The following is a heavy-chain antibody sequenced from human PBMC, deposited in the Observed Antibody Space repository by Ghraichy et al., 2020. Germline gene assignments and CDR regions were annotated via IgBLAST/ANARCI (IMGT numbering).Heavy chain of an antibody. Sequence: GGSLRLSCAASGFTFDDYAMHWVRQAPGQGLEWVSGISWHSISVGYADSVQGRFTISRDNAKNSLYLQLNSLRADDTAFYYCAKSAGTRRSWYEGTGVDYWGQGTLVTVSS. J-gene: IGHJ4*02. D-gene: IGHD6-13*01. CDR2: ISWHSISV. CDR1: GFTFDDYA. V-gene: IGHV3-9*01. CDR3: AKSAGTRRSWYEGTGVDY.